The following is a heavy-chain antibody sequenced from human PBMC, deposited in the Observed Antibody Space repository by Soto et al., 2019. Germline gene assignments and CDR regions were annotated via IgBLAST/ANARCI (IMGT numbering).Heavy chain of an antibody. J-gene: IGHJ4*02. CDR1: GFTFSSYA. V-gene: IGHV3-23*01. CDR3: ATAPPRVVVVSPAWFDY. D-gene: IGHD3-22*01. CDR2: ISGSGGST. Sequence: GGSLRLSCAASGFTFSSYAMSWVRQAPGKGLEWVSAISGSGGSTYYADSVKGRFTISRDNSKNTLYLQMNSLRAEDTAVYYCATAPPRVVVVSPAWFDYWGQGTLVTVSS.